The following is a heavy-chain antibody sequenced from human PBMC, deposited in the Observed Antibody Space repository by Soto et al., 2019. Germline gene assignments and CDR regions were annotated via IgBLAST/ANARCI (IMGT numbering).Heavy chain of an antibody. Sequence: VEVSCNACVYTITGNSICCVQQEPGQGLEWMGWINPYSGGADYAQSFQGRVTMTRDTSISTVYMELSRLRFDDTAVYYCARVIRGAYYNSPLDTWGQGTVVTVSS. CDR3: ARVIRGAYYNSPLDT. CDR2: INPYSGGA. D-gene: IGHD3-10*01. CDR1: VYTITGNS. V-gene: IGHV1-2*02. J-gene: IGHJ5*02.